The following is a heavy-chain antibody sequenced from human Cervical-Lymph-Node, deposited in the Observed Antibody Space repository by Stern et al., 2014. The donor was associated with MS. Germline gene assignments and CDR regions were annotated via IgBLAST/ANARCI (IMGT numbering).Heavy chain of an antibody. Sequence: EVQLVESGAEVKKPGESLKISCKGSGYSFTANWIAWVRQMPGKGLEWMGISYPSDSNTGSGPSFQGQVTYSADKSISTAYLQWSSLKASDTAMYYCARDYGDYAFDYWGQGTLVTVSS. CDR2: SYPSDSNT. V-gene: IGHV5-51*01. J-gene: IGHJ4*02. CDR1: GYSFTANW. D-gene: IGHD4-17*01. CDR3: ARDYGDYAFDY.